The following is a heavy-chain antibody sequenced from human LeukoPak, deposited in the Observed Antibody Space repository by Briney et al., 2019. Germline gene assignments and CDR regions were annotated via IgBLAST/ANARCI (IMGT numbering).Heavy chain of an antibody. D-gene: IGHD5-24*01. J-gene: IGHJ4*02. V-gene: IGHV4-59*01. CDR1: GGSISSYY. CDR3: ARAQRWLQLTDY. CDR2: IYYSGST. Sequence: SETLSLTCTVSGGSISSYYWSWIRQPPGKGLEWIGYIYYSGSTNYNPSLKSRVTISVDTSKNQFSLKLSSVTAADTAVYYCARAQRWLQLTDYWGQGTLVTVSS.